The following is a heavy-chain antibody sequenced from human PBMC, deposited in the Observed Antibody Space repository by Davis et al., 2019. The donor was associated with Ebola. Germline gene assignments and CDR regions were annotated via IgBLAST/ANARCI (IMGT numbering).Heavy chain of an antibody. D-gene: IGHD2/OR15-2a*01. J-gene: IGHJ3*02. Sequence: GESLKISCAASGFTVSSNYMSWVRQAPGKGLQWVSLIYDGGTYHADSVKGRFAMSRDNSRGTLYLQMNSLRVEDSAIYYCVKDSSNIWFDIWGQGTLVTVSS. CDR2: IYDGGT. CDR3: VKDSSNIWFDI. CDR1: GFTVSSNY. V-gene: IGHV3-53*01.